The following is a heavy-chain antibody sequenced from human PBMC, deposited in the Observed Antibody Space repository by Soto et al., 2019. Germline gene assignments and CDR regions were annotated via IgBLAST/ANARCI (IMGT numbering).Heavy chain of an antibody. Sequence: QVQLVQSGAEVKKPGSSVKVSCKASGGTFSRNAINWVRQAPGQGLEWMGGIIPLFGTTNYAKNFQGRVTITADEATNTANLDLSSLRSEDTAVYYCARDGAVTATTAYFYYWGQGTLVSVSS. V-gene: IGHV1-69*12. J-gene: IGHJ4*02. D-gene: IGHD4-17*01. CDR1: GGTFSRNA. CDR2: IIPLFGTT. CDR3: ARDGAVTATTAYFYY.